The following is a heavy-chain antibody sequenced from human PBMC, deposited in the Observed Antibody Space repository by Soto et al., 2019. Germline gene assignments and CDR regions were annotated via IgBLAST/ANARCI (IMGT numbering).Heavy chain of an antibody. CDR1: GYSIGSGYY. CDR3: AKDSYGSGTDYFYGMDV. V-gene: IGHV4-38-2*02. Sequence: SETLSLTCAVSGYSIGSGYYWAWIRQSPGKGLEWIGSIYHAGSVYYNPSLNGRVALSMDTSKNHFSLKLTSVTAEDTAVYYCAKDSYGSGTDYFYGMDVRGQGTTVTVSS. D-gene: IGHD3-10*01. J-gene: IGHJ6*02. CDR2: IYHAGSV.